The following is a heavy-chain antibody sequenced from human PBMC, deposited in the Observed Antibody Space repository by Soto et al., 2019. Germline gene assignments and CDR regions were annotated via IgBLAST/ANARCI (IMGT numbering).Heavy chain of an antibody. D-gene: IGHD5-18*01. Sequence: PSETLSLTCTVSGGSISSSSYYWGWIRQPPGKGLEWIGTIYYSGSTYYNPSLKSRVTISIDTSKNQFSLKLSSVTAADTAVYYCARHSGYSYFGNYGMDVWGQGTTVTVSS. CDR3: ARHSGYSYFGNYGMDV. V-gene: IGHV4-39*01. CDR2: IYYSGST. CDR1: GGSISSSSYY. J-gene: IGHJ6*02.